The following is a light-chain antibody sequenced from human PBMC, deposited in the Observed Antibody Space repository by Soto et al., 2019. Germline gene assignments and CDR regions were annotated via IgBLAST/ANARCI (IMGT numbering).Light chain of an antibody. Sequence: QSALTQPASVSGSPGQSITISCTGTTSDIGDYNYVSWYQQSPGKAPKLLIYEGSDRPSGVSNRFSGSKSGNTASLTISGLLTEGEADYYCCSYTGHNTLVFGTGTKVTVL. CDR1: TSDIGDYNY. J-gene: IGLJ1*01. CDR2: EGS. CDR3: CSYTGHNTLV. V-gene: IGLV2-14*01.